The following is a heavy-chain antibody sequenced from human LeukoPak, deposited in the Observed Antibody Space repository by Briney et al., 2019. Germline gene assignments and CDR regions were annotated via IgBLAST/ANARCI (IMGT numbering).Heavy chain of an antibody. CDR2: IWYDGSNK. Sequence: PGRSLRLSCAASGFTFSSYGMHWVRQAPGKGLEWVAVIWYDGSNKYYADSVKGRFTISRDNSKNTLYLQMNSLGAEDTAVYYCARDLRAGAADPWGQGTLVTVSS. V-gene: IGHV3-33*01. D-gene: IGHD1-26*01. CDR1: GFTFSSYG. CDR3: ARDLRAGAADP. J-gene: IGHJ5*02.